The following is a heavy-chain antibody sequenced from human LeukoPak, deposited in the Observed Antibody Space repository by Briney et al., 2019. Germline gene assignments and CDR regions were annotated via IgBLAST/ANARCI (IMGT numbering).Heavy chain of an antibody. CDR2: IKQDGSEK. CDR3: ARDYPIGSGWYISVGSFDY. D-gene: IGHD6-19*01. Sequence: GGSLRLSCAASGFTFSSYWMSWVRQAPGKGLEWVANIKQDGSEKYYVDSVKGRFTISRDNAKNSLYLQMNSLRAEDTAVYYCARDYPIGSGWYISVGSFDYWGQGTLVTVSS. J-gene: IGHJ4*02. CDR1: GFTFSSYW. V-gene: IGHV3-7*01.